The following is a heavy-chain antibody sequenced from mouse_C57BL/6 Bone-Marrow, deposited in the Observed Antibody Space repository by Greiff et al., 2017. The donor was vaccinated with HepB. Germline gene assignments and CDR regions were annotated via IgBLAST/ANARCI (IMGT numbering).Heavy chain of an antibody. J-gene: IGHJ4*01. CDR1: GYTFTSYW. Sequence: VQLQQPGAELVKPGASVKVSCKASGYTFTSYWMHWVQQRPGQGLEWIGRIHPSDSDTNYNQKFKGKATLTVDKSSSTAYMQRSSLTSEDAAVYYCAMLDDDEGAMDYWGQGTSVTVSS. D-gene: IGHD2-3*01. CDR2: IHPSDSDT. CDR3: AMLDDDEGAMDY. V-gene: IGHV1-74*01.